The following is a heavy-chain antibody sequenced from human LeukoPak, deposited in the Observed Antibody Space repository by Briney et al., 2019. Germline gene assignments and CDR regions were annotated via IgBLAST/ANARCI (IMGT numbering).Heavy chain of an antibody. V-gene: IGHV3-74*01. CDR1: GFTFSNYW. CDR2: IKGDGSHT. J-gene: IGHJ5*01. D-gene: IGHD3-9*01. CDR3: VRDWDHFDFDS. Sequence: GGSLGLACAASGFTFSNYWMHWVRQAPGKGLVWVSRIKGDGSHTIYADSVKGRFTISRDNAKNTLYLQMKSLRAEDTAVYYCVRDWDHFDFDSWGQGTLVTVSS.